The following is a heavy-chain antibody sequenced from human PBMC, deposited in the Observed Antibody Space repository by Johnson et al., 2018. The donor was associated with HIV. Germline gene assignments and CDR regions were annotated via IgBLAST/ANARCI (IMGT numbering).Heavy chain of an antibody. D-gene: IGHD1-26*01. CDR2: IGTAGDT. J-gene: IGHJ3*02. Sequence: VQLVESGGGLVQPGGSLRLSCAASGFTFSSYAMHWVRQATGKGLEWVSAIGTAGDTYYPGSVKCRFTISRENAKNSLYLQMNSLRAGDTAVYYCARALGATYAFDIWGQGTMVTVSS. V-gene: IGHV3-13*01. CDR3: ARALGATYAFDI. CDR1: GFTFSSYA.